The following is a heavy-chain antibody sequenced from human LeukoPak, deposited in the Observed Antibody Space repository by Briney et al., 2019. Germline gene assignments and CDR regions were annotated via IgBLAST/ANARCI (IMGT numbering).Heavy chain of an antibody. V-gene: IGHV1-2*02. CDR2: INHNSGGT. Sequence: ASVKVSCKASGYTFTGYFMYWVRQAPGQGLEWMGWINHNSGGTNYAQKFQGRVTMTRDMSTSTVYMELSSLRSDDTAVYYCARGPGGYTSAFDIWGQGTMVTVSS. D-gene: IGHD5-24*01. CDR3: ARGPGGYTSAFDI. CDR1: GYTFTGYF. J-gene: IGHJ3*02.